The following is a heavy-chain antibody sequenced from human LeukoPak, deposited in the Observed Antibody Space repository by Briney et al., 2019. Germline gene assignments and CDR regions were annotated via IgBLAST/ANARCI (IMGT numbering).Heavy chain of an antibody. CDR3: ARDSTDYGDYEYYYYYMDV. Sequence: GGSLRLTCAASGFTVSSNYMSWVRQAPGKGLEWVSVIYSGGSTYYADSVKGRFTISRDNSKNTLYLQMNSLRAEDTAVYYCARDSTDYGDYEYYYYYMDVWGKGTTVTVSS. CDR1: GFTVSSNY. V-gene: IGHV3-53*01. J-gene: IGHJ6*03. D-gene: IGHD4-17*01. CDR2: IYSGGST.